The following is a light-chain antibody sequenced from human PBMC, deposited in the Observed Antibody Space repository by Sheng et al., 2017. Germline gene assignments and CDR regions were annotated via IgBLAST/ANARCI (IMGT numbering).Light chain of an antibody. CDR2: GAS. Sequence: EIVMTQSPATLSVSPGERATLSCRASQSVSSNLAWYQQKPGQAPRLLIYGASIRATGIPARFSGSGSGTKFTLTISILQSEDFAVYYCQQYDTWQTFGQGTKVEI. V-gene: IGKV3D-15*03. CDR3: QQYDTWQT. CDR1: QSVSSN. J-gene: IGKJ1*01.